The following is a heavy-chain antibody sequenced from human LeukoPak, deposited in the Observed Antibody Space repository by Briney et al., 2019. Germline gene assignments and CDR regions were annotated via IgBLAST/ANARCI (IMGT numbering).Heavy chain of an antibody. CDR2: ISPYNGNT. Sequence: GASVKVSCKPSGYTFNTYGITWVRQAPGQGLEWMGWISPYNGNTNYAQKFQGRVTLTTDTSTSTAYMELRSLRSDDTAVYYCARGAAGGIFGSFDYWGQGTLVTVSS. V-gene: IGHV1-18*01. CDR1: GYTFNTYG. D-gene: IGHD3-3*01. J-gene: IGHJ4*02. CDR3: ARGAAGGIFGSFDY.